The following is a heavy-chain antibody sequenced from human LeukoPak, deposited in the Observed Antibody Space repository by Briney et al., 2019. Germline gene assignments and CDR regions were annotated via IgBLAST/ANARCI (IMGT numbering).Heavy chain of an antibody. D-gene: IGHD2-15*01. J-gene: IGHJ6*02. V-gene: IGHV1-69*04. Sequence: SVKVSCKASGGTFSSYTISWVRQAPGQGLEWMGRIISILGIANYAQKFQGRVTITADKSTSTAYMELSSLRSEDTAVYYCAREHCSGGSCFDPRYYYYGMDVWGQGTTVTVS. CDR2: IISILGIA. CDR1: GGTFSSYT. CDR3: AREHCSGGSCFDPRYYYYGMDV.